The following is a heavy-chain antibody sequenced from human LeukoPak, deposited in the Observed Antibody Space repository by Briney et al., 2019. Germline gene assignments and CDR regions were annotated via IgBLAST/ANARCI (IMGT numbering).Heavy chain of an antibody. V-gene: IGHV3-30*18. D-gene: IGHD6-19*01. J-gene: IGHJ4*02. CDR3: AKDRRQWLVDYYFDY. CDR1: GFTFSSFG. Sequence: SGGSLRLSCAASGFTFSSFGMHWVRQAPGKGLEWVAVISYDGSNKYYADSVKGRFTISRDNSKNTLYLQMNSLRAEDTAVYYCAKDRRQWLVDYYFDYWGQGTLVTVSS. CDR2: ISYDGSNK.